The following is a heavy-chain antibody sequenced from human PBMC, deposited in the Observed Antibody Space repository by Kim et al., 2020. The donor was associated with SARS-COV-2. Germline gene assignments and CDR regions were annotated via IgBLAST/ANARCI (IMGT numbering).Heavy chain of an antibody. J-gene: IGHJ5*02. D-gene: IGHD2-15*01. V-gene: IGHV1-18*01. CDR3: ARTWGTTATNWFDP. Sequence: QKLQGRVTMTTDTSTSTAYMELRSLRSDDTAVYYCARTWGTTATNWFDPWGQGTLVTVSS.